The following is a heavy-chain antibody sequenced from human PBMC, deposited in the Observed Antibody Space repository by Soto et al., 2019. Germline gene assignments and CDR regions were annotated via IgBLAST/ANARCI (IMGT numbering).Heavy chain of an antibody. CDR3: ARQDWNDVTYFDY. D-gene: IGHD1-1*01. CDR2: IYYSGST. CDR1: GGSISSGGYY. J-gene: IGHJ4*02. Sequence: QVQLQESGPGLVKPSQTLSLTCTVYGGSISSGGYYWSWIRQHPGKGLEWIGYIYYSGSTYYNPSLKSRVTISVDTSKNQFSLKLSSVTAADTAVYYCARQDWNDVTYFDYWGQGTLVTVSS. V-gene: IGHV4-31*03.